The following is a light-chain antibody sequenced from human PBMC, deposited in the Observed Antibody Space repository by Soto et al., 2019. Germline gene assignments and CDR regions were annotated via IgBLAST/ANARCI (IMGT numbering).Light chain of an antibody. CDR1: QSVSSRN. CDR2: GAS. Sequence: EIVLTQSPGTLSLSPGERATLSCRNSQSVSSRNLAWYQQKHGQAPTLFIFGASSRATGIPDRFSGSGSGTVFTLTISRLEPEDFAVYYCQQYGSSPPWTFGQGTKVDIK. CDR3: QQYGSSPPWT. V-gene: IGKV3-20*01. J-gene: IGKJ1*01.